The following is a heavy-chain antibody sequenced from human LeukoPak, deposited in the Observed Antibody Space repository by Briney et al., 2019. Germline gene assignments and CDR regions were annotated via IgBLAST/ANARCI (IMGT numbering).Heavy chain of an antibody. CDR3: ARVRGGYCSGGSCYSAFDI. CDR2: ISYDGSNK. V-gene: IGHV3-30*03. Sequence: PGGSLRLSCAASGFTFSSYGMHWVRQAPGKGLEWVAVISYDGSNKYYADSVKGRFTISRDNAQNSLYLQMNSLRAEDTAVYYCARVRGGYCSGGSCYSAFDIWGQGTMVTVSS. J-gene: IGHJ3*02. D-gene: IGHD2-15*01. CDR1: GFTFSSYG.